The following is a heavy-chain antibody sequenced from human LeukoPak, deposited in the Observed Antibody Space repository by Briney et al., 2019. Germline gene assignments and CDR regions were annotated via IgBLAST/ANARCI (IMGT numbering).Heavy chain of an antibody. CDR3: ARAPYSSSWYWFDP. J-gene: IGHJ5*02. CDR1: GYTFTSYH. D-gene: IGHD6-13*01. CDR2: MNPNSGNT. Sequence: ASVKVSCKASGYTFTSYHINWVRQATGQGLEWMGWMNPNSGNTGYAQKFQGRVTMTRNTSISTVYMELSSLRSDDTAVYYCARAPYSSSWYWFDPWGQGTLVTVSS. V-gene: IGHV1-8*01.